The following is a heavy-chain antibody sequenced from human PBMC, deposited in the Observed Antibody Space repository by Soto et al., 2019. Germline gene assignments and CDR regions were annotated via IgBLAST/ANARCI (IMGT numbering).Heavy chain of an antibody. CDR1: GGSISSTNW. V-gene: IGHV4-4*02. CDR2: IYHSGST. J-gene: IGHJ4*02. D-gene: IGHD3-10*01. CDR3: ATRFYSSGVLFDY. Sequence: SETLSVTCAVSGGSISSTNWWSWVRQPPGKGLEWIGEIYHSGSTNYHPSLKSRVTISIDTSKSQFYLKLTSVTAADTAIYYCATRFYSSGVLFDYWGPGTQVTVSS.